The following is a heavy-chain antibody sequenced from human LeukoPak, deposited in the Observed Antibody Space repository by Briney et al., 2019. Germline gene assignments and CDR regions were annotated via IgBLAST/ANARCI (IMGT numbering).Heavy chain of an antibody. CDR1: GGSVTSSVYY. CDR2: IYKTGRT. J-gene: IGHJ4*02. Sequence: SQTLDPTCTVSGGSVTSSVYYWNWIRQHPEKGLEWIGCIYKTGRTFYNPSLKSRVVMSVDTSKNQFSLNLTSVTAADTALYYCARGQYHYDTSGHDFDNWGQGTLVTVSS. V-gene: IGHV4-31*03. CDR3: ARGQYHYDTSGHDFDN. D-gene: IGHD3-22*01.